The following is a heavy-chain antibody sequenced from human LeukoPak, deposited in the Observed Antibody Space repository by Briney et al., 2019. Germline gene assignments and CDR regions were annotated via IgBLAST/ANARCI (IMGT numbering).Heavy chain of an antibody. CDR1: AFTFSSYG. Sequence: GGSLRLSCAASAFTFSSYGMHWVRQAPGEGLEWVASISFDGSERYYGDSVKGRFTISRDNSRNTLYLQINTLRAEDTAVYYCAKDREGRGYNYGTYFDYWSQGTLVTVSS. J-gene: IGHJ4*02. V-gene: IGHV3-30*18. D-gene: IGHD5-18*01. CDR2: ISFDGSER. CDR3: AKDREGRGYNYGTYFDY.